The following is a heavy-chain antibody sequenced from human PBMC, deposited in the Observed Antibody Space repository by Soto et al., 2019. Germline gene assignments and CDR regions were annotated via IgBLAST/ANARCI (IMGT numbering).Heavy chain of an antibody. CDR1: GFSFSIYT. J-gene: IGHJ4*02. Sequence: EVQLVESGGGLVKPGGSLRLSCAASGFSFSIYTMNWVRQAPGKGLEWVSLIYSTGTTKYADSVKGRFTVSRDNAKNTLYLQMNSLRAEDTAVYYCAKDGRGSGSHYNSFGYWGQGTLVTVSS. V-gene: IGHV3-66*01. CDR3: AKDGRGSGSHYNSFGY. D-gene: IGHD3-10*01. CDR2: IYSTGTT.